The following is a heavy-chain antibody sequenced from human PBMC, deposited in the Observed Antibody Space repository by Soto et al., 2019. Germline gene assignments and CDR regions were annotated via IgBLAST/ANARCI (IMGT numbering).Heavy chain of an antibody. D-gene: IGHD1-1*01. CDR3: ARKEPNTDAFDI. Sequence: ASVKVSCKASGYTFTGYYIHWVRQAPGQGLEWMAWIHPNSGGTNYAQKFQGRVTMTRDTSISTAYMELSRLRSDDTAVYYCARKEPNTDAFDIWGQGTMVTVSS. CDR2: IHPNSGGT. V-gene: IGHV1-2*02. J-gene: IGHJ3*02. CDR1: GYTFTGYY.